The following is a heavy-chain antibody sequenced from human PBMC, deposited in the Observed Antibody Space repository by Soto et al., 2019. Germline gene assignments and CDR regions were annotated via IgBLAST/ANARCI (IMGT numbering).Heavy chain of an antibody. V-gene: IGHV3-30-3*01. Sequence: QVQLVESGGGVVQPGRSLRLSCAASGFTFSSYAMHWVRQAPGKGLEWVAVISYDGSNKYYADSVKGRFTISRDNSKNTLYLQMNSLRAEDTAVYYCARDQQQLVLYYYYGMDVWGQGTTVTVSS. CDR1: GFTFSSYA. CDR2: ISYDGSNK. J-gene: IGHJ6*02. D-gene: IGHD6-13*01. CDR3: ARDQQQLVLYYYYGMDV.